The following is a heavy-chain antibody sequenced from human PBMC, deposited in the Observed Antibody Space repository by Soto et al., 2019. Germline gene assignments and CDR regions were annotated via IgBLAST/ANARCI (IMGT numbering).Heavy chain of an antibody. CDR2: SSAYNGNT. CDR3: ASNSRPNATYYNLDF. D-gene: IGHD2-8*01. J-gene: IGHJ6*03. V-gene: IGHV1-18*04. Sequence: ASVEVACKASGYTFTSYGISWVRQAPGQGLEWMGWSSAYNGNTYYTQEFQGRLTMTTDTSTSTAYMELPSLISDDTALYYCASNSRPNATYYNLDFWGQGTPVLVS. CDR1: GYTFTSYG.